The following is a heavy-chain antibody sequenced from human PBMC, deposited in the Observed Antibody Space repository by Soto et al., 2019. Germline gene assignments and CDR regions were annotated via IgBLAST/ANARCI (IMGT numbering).Heavy chain of an antibody. J-gene: IGHJ4*02. D-gene: IGHD6-19*01. Sequence: PGGSLRLSCAASGFTFSSYWMHWVRQAPGEGLVWVSLINEDGRSTIYADSVKGRFTISRDNAKDTLYFQMNSLRAEDTAVYYCAKDSSGWYFDYWGQGTLVTVSS. CDR2: INEDGRST. CDR3: AKDSSGWYFDY. V-gene: IGHV3-74*01. CDR1: GFTFSSYW.